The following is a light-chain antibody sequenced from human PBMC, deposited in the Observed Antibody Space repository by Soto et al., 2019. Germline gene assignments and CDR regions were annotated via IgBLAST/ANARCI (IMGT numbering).Light chain of an antibody. J-gene: IGKJ1*01. CDR2: AAS. V-gene: IGKV1-39*01. CDR3: QQSYSTPRT. CDR1: QSISSY. Sequence: IQRTQSPSSLSASVGDRVTITCRASQSISSYLNWYQQKPGKAPKLLIYAASSLQSGVPSRFSGSGSGTDFTLTISSLKHEDFATYYCQQSYSTPRTFGQGTKVDIK.